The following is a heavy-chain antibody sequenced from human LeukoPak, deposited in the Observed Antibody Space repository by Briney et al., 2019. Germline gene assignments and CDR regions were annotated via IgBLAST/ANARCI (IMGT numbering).Heavy chain of an antibody. CDR1: GLTVSDNF. CDR3: AREGVNYHDSSGYYAVS. V-gene: IGHV3-66*01. D-gene: IGHD3-22*01. J-gene: IGHJ5*02. Sequence: GGSLRLSCAASGLTVSDNFMDWVRQAPGKGLEWVSTIYSGGATYYADSVRGRFTISRDSSQNTVYLQMNSLRAEDTAVYYCAREGVNYHDSSGYYAVSWGQGTLVTVSS. CDR2: IYSGGAT.